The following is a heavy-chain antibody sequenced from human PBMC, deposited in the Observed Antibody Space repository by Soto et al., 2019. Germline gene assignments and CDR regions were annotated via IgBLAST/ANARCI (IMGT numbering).Heavy chain of an antibody. CDR3: ARDVSRVSGGYYFEAFDI. CDR1: GFAFGNSW. V-gene: IGHV3-7*05. CDR2: IQGGGSAK. J-gene: IGHJ3*02. D-gene: IGHD6-25*01. Sequence: EVQLVESGGGLVQPGGSLRLSCAASGFAFGNSWMTWVRQAPGKGLEWVANIQGGGSAKSYLDSVRGRLTVSRDNAENSLFLQMIILRAEDTALYYCARDVSRVSGGYYFEAFDIWGKWKMVTVPS.